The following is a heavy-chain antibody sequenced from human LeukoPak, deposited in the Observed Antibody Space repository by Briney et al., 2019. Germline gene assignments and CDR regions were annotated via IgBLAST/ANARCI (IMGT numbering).Heavy chain of an antibody. D-gene: IGHD6-19*01. J-gene: IGHJ4*02. CDR2: IYYSGST. CDR1: GGSISSYY. V-gene: IGHV4-59*08. Sequence: PSETLSLTCTVSGGSISSYYWSWIRQPPGKGLEWIGYIYYSGSTNYNPSLKSRVTISVDTSKNQFSLKLSSVTAADTAVYYCARHVASRYRAVAGGYLDYWGQGTLVTVSS. CDR3: ARHVASRYRAVAGGYLDY.